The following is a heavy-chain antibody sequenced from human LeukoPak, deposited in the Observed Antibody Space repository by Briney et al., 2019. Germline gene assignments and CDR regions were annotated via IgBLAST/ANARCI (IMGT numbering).Heavy chain of an antibody. D-gene: IGHD1-26*01. V-gene: IGHV4-4*02. CDR1: GGSISSSNW. CDR2: IYHGGST. J-gene: IGHJ4*02. CDR3: ASYSGSYYDREYYFDY. Sequence: PSGTLSLTCAVSGGSISSSNWWSWVRQPPGKGLEWIGEIYHGGSTNYNPSLKSRVTISVDKSKNQFSLKLSSVTAADTAVYYCASYSGSYYDREYYFDYWGQGTLVTVSS.